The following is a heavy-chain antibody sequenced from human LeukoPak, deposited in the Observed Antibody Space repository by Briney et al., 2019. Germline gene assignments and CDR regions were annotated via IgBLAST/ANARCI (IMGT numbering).Heavy chain of an antibody. Sequence: QPGGSLRLSCVASGFPFDDYGMFWVRQTPGKGLEWISGISWNSGIIAYADSVKGRFTIFRVNAKNSLYLQMNSLRVEDTAVYYCVKDRYFYDSGSKANWGQGTLVTVSS. D-gene: IGHD3-22*01. J-gene: IGHJ4*02. CDR3: VKDRYFYDSGSKAN. V-gene: IGHV3-9*01. CDR1: GFPFDDYG. CDR2: ISWNSGII.